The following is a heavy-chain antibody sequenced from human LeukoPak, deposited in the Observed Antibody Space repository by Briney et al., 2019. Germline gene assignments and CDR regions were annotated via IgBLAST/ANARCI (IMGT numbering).Heavy chain of an antibody. CDR1: GGSISSSSYY. D-gene: IGHD6-19*01. V-gene: IGHV4-39*01. Sequence: SETLCLTCTVSGGSISSSSYYWGWIRQPPGKGLEWIGSIYYSGSTYYNPSLQSRVTISVDTSKNQFSLKLSSVTAADTAVYYCARLLTSRHSGWDYFDYWGQGSLVAVSS. CDR3: ARLLTSRHSGWDYFDY. J-gene: IGHJ4*02. CDR2: IYYSGST.